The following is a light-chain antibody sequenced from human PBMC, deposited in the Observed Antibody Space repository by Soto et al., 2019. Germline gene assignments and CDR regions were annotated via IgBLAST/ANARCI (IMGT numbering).Light chain of an antibody. CDR3: QQSYSTPRT. CDR1: QSISSY. CDR2: AAS. V-gene: IGKV1-39*01. J-gene: IGKJ2*01. Sequence: DIPMTQSPSSLSASVGDRVTITCRASQSISSYLNWYQQKPGKAPKLLIYAASSLQSGVPSRFSGSGSGTDFTLTISSLQPEDFATYHCQQSYSTPRTFGQGTKLEIK.